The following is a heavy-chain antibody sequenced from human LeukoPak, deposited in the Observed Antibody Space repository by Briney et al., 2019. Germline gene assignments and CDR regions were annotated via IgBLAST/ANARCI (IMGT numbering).Heavy chain of an antibody. J-gene: IGHJ4*02. Sequence: SETLSLTCTVSGGSISSYYWSWIRQPPGRGLEWIGRIYSSGRTDYNPSLKSRVTMSVDTSKNQFSLKLNSVTAADTAVYYCARGPHYALGIYFDYWGQGTLVTVSS. CDR3: ARGPHYALGIYFDY. V-gene: IGHV4-4*07. CDR2: IYSSGRT. D-gene: IGHD7-27*01. CDR1: GGSISSYY.